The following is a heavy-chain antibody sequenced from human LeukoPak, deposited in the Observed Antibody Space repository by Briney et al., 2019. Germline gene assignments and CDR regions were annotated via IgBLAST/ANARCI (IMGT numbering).Heavy chain of an antibody. CDR3: AKVLNYYGSGYFDY. CDR1: GFTFSSYA. V-gene: IGHV3-23*01. CDR2: ISGSGGST. D-gene: IGHD3-10*01. Sequence: GGSLRLSCAASGFTFSSYAMSWVRQAPGKGLEWVPAISGSGGSTHYADSVKGRFTISRDNSKNTLYLQMNSLRAEDTAVYYCAKVLNYYGSGYFDYWGQGTLVTVSS. J-gene: IGHJ4*02.